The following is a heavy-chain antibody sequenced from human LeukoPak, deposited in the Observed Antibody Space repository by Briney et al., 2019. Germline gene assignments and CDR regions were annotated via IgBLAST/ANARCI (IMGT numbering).Heavy chain of an antibody. D-gene: IGHD6-19*01. CDR1: GFTFSDYY. Sequence: PGGSLRLSCAASGFTFSDYYMSWIRQAPGKGLEWVSYISSSGSTIYHADSVKGRFTISRDNAKNSLYLQMNSLRAEDTAVYYCARDSSSGPKGAFDIWGQGTMVTVSS. J-gene: IGHJ3*02. CDR2: ISSSGSTI. V-gene: IGHV3-11*04. CDR3: ARDSSSGPKGAFDI.